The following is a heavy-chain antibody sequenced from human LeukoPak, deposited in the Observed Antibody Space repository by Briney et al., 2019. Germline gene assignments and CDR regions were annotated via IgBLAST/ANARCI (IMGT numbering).Heavy chain of an antibody. CDR3: ARGPEGYYYYYHMDV. CDR2: IIPIFGTA. V-gene: IGHV1-69*06. CDR1: GGTFSSYA. Sequence: ASVKVSCKASGGTFSSYAISWVRQAPGQGLEWMGGIIPIFGTANYAQKFQGRVTITADKSTSTAYMELSSLRSEDTAVYYCARGPEGYYYYYHMDVWGKGTTVTVSS. J-gene: IGHJ6*03.